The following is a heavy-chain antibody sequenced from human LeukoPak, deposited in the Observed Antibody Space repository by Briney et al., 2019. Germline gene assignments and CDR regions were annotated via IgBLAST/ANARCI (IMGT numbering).Heavy chain of an antibody. CDR2: ISYSGENT. V-gene: IGHV3-23*01. Sequence: GGSLRLSCAASGFTFSSYGMSWVRQAPGKGLEWVSAISYSGENTYYADSVKGRFTISRDNSKNTLYLRMNSLRAEDTAVYYCAKDYGPGFGEFNTPFDYWGQGTLVTVSS. J-gene: IGHJ4*02. D-gene: IGHD3-10*01. CDR3: AKDYGPGFGEFNTPFDY. CDR1: GFTFSSYG.